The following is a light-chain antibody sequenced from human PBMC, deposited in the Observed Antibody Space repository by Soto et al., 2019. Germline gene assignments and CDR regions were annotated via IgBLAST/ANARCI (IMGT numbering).Light chain of an antibody. J-gene: IGKJ1*01. CDR1: QSVYSS. Sequence: ETVMTQSPATLSVSPGERATLSCRASQSVYSSLAWYQQKPGQAPRLLIYGASTRATGIPARFSGSGSGTKFTLTISRLQSEDFAVYYCQQYNNWPPWTFGQGTKVEIK. V-gene: IGKV3-15*01. CDR3: QQYNNWPPWT. CDR2: GAS.